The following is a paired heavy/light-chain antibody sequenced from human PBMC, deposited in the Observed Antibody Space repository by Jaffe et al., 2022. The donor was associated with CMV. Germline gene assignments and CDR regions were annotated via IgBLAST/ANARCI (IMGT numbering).Light chain of an antibody. V-gene: IGLV2-14*03. CDR2: DVS. Sequence: QSALTQPASVSGSPGQSITISCTGTSSDVGGYNYVSWYQQHPGKAPKLMIYDVSNRPSGVSNRFSGSKSGNTASLTISGLQAEDEADYYCSSYTSSSTPYVFGTGTKVTVL. J-gene: IGLJ1*01. CDR1: SSDVGGYNY. CDR3: SSYTSSSTPYV.
Heavy chain of an antibody. CDR3: ARAADWLVSSSSAVAGILAFDI. J-gene: IGHJ3*02. Sequence: EVQLVESGGGLVKPGGSLRLSCAASGFTFSSYSMNWVRQAPGKGLEWVSSISSSSSYIYYADSVKGRFTISRDNAKNSLYLQMNSLRAEDTAVYYCARAADWLVSSSSAVAGILAFDIWGQGTMVTVSS. CDR1: GFTFSSYS. V-gene: IGHV3-21*01. CDR2: ISSSSSYI. D-gene: IGHD6-19*01.